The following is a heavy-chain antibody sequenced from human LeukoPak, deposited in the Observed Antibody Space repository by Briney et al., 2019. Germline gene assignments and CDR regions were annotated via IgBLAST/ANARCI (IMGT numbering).Heavy chain of an antibody. CDR1: GFTFSSYA. V-gene: IGHV3-23*01. CDR3: AKDRSYSGFSGRGAYFDY. J-gene: IGHJ4*02. Sequence: GGSLRLSCAASGFTFSSYAMSWVRQAPGKRLEWVSAITGGGGSTYYADSVKGRFTISIDNSKNTLYLQMNSLRAEDTAVYYCAKDRSYSGFSGRGAYFDYWGQGTLVTVSS. CDR2: ITGGGGST. D-gene: IGHD3-10*01.